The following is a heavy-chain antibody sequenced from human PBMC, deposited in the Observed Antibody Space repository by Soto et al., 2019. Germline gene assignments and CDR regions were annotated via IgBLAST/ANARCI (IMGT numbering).Heavy chain of an antibody. V-gene: IGHV4-31*03. Sequence: PSETLSLTCTISGDSIYSGWYYWGWIRQHPGKGLEWIGYIYYIGSAYYTPSLKSRVTISVDTSNNQFSLKLTSLTAADTAIYYCARGKRGLKWFDPPCQLTLLTFSS. CDR3: ARGKRGLKWFDP. D-gene: IGHD3-16*01. CDR2: IYYIGSA. CDR1: GDSIYSGWYY. J-gene: IGHJ5*02.